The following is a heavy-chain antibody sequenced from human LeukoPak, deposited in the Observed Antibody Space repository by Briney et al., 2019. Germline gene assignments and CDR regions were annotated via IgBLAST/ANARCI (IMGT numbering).Heavy chain of an antibody. CDR3: ARDPRNYDILTGYYP. J-gene: IGHJ5*02. V-gene: IGHV3-30-3*01. Sequence: GRSLRLSCAASGFTFSSYAMHWVRQAPGKGLEWVAVISYDGSNKYYADSVKGRFTISRDNSKNTLYLQMNSLRAEDTAVYYCARDPRNYDILTGYYPWGQGTLVTVSS. CDR2: ISYDGSNK. CDR1: GFTFSSYA. D-gene: IGHD3-9*01.